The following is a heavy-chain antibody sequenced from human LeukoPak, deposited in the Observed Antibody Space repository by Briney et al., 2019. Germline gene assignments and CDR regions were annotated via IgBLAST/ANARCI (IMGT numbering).Heavy chain of an antibody. CDR1: GGSISSYY. D-gene: IGHD6-13*01. CDR3: ARHGRGVDSSSWYDY. J-gene: IGHJ4*02. Sequence: SETLSLTCTVSGGSISSYYWSWIRQPPGKGLEGIGYIYYSGSTNYNPSLKSRVTISVDTSKNQFSLKLSSVTAADTAVYYCARHGRGVDSSSWYDYWGQGTLVTVSS. V-gene: IGHV4-59*08. CDR2: IYYSGST.